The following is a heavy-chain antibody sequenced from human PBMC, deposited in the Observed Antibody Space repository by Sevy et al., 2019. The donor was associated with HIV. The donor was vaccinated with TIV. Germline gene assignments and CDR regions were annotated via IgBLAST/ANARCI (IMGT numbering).Heavy chain of an antibody. CDR3: ARDLPPSATTVAHFDF. V-gene: IGHV3-48*03. Sequence: GGSLRLSCAASGFSFSNYEMNWVRQAPGKGLEWISYISSSGSRIYYADSVRGRFIISRDNAKNSLYLQMSSLRAEDTAVYYCARDLPPSATTVAHFDFWGQGTPVTVSS. D-gene: IGHD4-17*01. CDR1: GFSFSNYE. CDR2: ISSSGSRI. J-gene: IGHJ4*02.